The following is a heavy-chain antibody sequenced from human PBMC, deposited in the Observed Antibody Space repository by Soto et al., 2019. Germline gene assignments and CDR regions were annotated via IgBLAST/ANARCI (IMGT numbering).Heavy chain of an antibody. Sequence: PSETLSLTCTVSGGSISSGDYYWSWIRQPPGKGLEWIGYIYYSGSTYYNPSLKSRVTISVDTSKNQFSLNLSSVTAADTAVYYCASSNIAAAGFYYYGMDVWGRGTTVTVS. CDR1: GGSISSGDYY. CDR2: IYYSGST. V-gene: IGHV4-30-4*02. D-gene: IGHD6-13*01. CDR3: ASSNIAAAGFYYYGMDV. J-gene: IGHJ6*02.